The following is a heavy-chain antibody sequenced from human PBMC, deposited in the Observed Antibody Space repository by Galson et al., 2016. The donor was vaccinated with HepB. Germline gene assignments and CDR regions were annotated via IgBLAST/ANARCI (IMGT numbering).Heavy chain of an antibody. CDR2: ITGGGDTT. V-gene: IGHV3-23*01. CDR1: GFAFGNYA. Sequence: SLRLSCAASGFAFGNYAMSWVRQSPEKGLQWISSITGGGDTTYYADSVKGRSTISRDNSKSTLYLQMNSLRTDDTAVYFCATHPDTFDDWGQGTRVAVSS. J-gene: IGHJ4*02. D-gene: IGHD5-18*01. CDR3: ATHPDTFDD.